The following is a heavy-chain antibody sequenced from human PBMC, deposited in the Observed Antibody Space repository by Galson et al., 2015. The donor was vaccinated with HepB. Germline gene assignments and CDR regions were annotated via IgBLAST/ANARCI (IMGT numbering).Heavy chain of an antibody. Sequence: SLRLSCAASGFTFSGYAMSWVRQAPGKGLEWVSAISGSGGSTYYADSVKGRFTISRDNSKNTLYLQMNSLRAEDTAVYYCAKDSQIFGVVITGWGQGTLVTVSS. CDR1: GFTFSGYA. D-gene: IGHD3-3*01. CDR2: ISGSGGST. V-gene: IGHV3-23*01. J-gene: IGHJ4*02. CDR3: AKDSQIFGVVITG.